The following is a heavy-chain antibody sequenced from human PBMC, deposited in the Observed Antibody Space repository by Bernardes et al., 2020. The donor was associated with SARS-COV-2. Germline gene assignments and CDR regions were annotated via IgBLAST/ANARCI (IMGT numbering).Heavy chain of an antibody. Sequence: GGSLRLCCASSGFPFSSYAVSWVRRAPGKGLEWVQAISCSGGRRYYADSVKGRFTISRDNSKNTLYLRMNSLRAEDTAVYYCASDYYGSSGYIKIGAFDYWGQGTLVTVSS. V-gene: IGHV3-23*01. CDR2: ISCSGGRR. CDR3: ASDYYGSSGYIKIGAFDY. CDR1: GFPFSSYA. J-gene: IGHJ4*02. D-gene: IGHD3-22*01.